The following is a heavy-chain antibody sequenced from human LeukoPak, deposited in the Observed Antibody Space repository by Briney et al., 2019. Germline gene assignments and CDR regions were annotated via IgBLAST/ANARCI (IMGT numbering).Heavy chain of an antibody. V-gene: IGHV1-18*01. CDR1: GYTFTSYG. D-gene: IGHD5-24*01. CDR2: ISAYNGNT. J-gene: IGHJ4*02. Sequence: ASVKVSCKASGYTFTSYGINWVRQAPGQGLEWMGWISAYNGNTNYAQKLQGRVTMTTDTSTRTAYMELRSLRSDDTAVYYCARVGDGYNNFDYWGQGTLVTVSS. CDR3: ARVGDGYNNFDY.